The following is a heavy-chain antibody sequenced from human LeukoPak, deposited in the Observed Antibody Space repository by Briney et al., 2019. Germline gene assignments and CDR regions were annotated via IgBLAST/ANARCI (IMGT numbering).Heavy chain of an antibody. V-gene: IGHV1-69*13. CDR1: GGTFSSYA. D-gene: IGHD3-10*01. Sequence: ASVKVSCKASGGTFSSYAISWVRQAPGQGLEWMGGIIPIFGTAKYAQKFQGRVTITADESTSTVYMEVSSLRSEDTAVYFCARDSEVRRNLWHYWGQGTLVTVSS. J-gene: IGHJ4*02. CDR3: ARDSEVRRNLWHY. CDR2: IIPIFGTA.